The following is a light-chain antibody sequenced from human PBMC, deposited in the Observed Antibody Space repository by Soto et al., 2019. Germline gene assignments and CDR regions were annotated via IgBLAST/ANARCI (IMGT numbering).Light chain of an antibody. Sequence: DIQMTQSPSSVSASVGDTVTITCRASQDINSRLAWFQQQPGRPPKYVIQAATMLQSGFPSRFTVSGSGRDFTLTIHTLQHEDSATYYCLQVANFPRTFGQGTKVE. CDR1: QDINSR. J-gene: IGKJ1*01. V-gene: IGKV1-12*01. CDR2: AAT. CDR3: LQVANFPRT.